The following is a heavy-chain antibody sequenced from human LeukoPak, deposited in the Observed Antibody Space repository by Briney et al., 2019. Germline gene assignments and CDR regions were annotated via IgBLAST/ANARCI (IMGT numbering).Heavy chain of an antibody. V-gene: IGHV1-69*05. D-gene: IGHD6-25*01. CDR2: IIPIFGTA. J-gene: IGHJ4*02. CDR3: ARVHLIYTKDATLAAKYIDY. CDR1: GGTFSSYA. Sequence: SVKVSCKASGGTFSSYAISWVRQAPGQGLEWMGRIIPIFGTANYAQKFQGRVTITTDESTSTAYMELSSLRSEDTAVYYCARVHLIYTKDATLAAKYIDYWGQGTLVTVSS.